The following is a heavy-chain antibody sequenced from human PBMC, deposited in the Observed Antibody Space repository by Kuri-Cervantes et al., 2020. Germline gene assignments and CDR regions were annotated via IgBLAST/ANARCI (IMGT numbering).Heavy chain of an antibody. J-gene: IGHJ3*02. CDR3: ARVGNVWDAFDI. CDR2: INSDASST. Sequence: GESLKISCAASGFTFSSSWMHWGRQAPGKGLVWVSRINSDASSTRYADPVRGRFTISRNNAKNSLYLQMNSLRAEDTALYHCARVGNVWDAFDIWGQGTMVTVSS. D-gene: IGHD2-8*01. V-gene: IGHV3-74*01. CDR1: GFTFSSSW.